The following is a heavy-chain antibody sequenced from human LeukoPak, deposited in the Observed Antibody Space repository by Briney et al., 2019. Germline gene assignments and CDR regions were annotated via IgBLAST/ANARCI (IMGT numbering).Heavy chain of an antibody. D-gene: IGHD5-24*01. V-gene: IGHV3-74*01. CDR1: GFTFSSYW. CDR2: LNTDGSTT. Sequence: RGSLRLSCAASGFTFSSYWMHWVRQAPGKGLVWVSRLNTDGSTTRYADSVKGRFTISRDNAKNSLYLQMNSLRSEDTAVYYCARDNSVRDEAWWFNPWGQGTLVTVSS. J-gene: IGHJ5*02. CDR3: ARDNSVRDEAWWFNP.